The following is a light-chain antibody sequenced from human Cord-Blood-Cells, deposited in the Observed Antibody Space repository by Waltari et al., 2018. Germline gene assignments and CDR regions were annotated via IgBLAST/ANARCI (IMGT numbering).Light chain of an antibody. V-gene: IGLV1-44*01. CDR1: SSNIGSNT. CDR3: AAWDDSLNGPV. Sequence: QSVLTQPPSASGTPGQRVTISCSGSSSNIGSNTVNWYQHLPGTAPKLLIFSYNRRPSGVAGRFSGSKSGTSASLAISGLQSEDEADYYCAAWDDSLNGPVFGGGTKLTVL. CDR2: SYN. J-gene: IGLJ3*02.